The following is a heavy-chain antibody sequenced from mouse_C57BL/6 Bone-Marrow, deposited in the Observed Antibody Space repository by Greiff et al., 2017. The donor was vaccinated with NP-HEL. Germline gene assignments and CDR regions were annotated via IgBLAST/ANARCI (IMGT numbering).Heavy chain of an antibody. CDR3: ARSRHYYGSSPHWYFDV. J-gene: IGHJ1*03. CDR2: IRNKANGYTT. V-gene: IGHV7-3*01. CDR1: GFTFTDYY. Sequence: EVQGVESGGGLVQPGGSLSLSCAASGFTFTDYYMSWVRQPPGKALEWLGFIRNKANGYTTEYSASVKGRFTISRDTSQSILYLQMNALRAEDSATYYCARSRHYYGSSPHWYFDVWGTGTTVTVSS. D-gene: IGHD1-1*01.